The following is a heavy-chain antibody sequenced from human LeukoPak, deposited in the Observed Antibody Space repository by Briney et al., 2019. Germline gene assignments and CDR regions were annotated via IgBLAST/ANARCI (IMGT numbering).Heavy chain of an antibody. Sequence: GGSLRLSCAASGFTFSTYAMSRVRQAPGKGLEWVSAVSSSGTNTYYANVVKGRFTISRDNSKNMLYLQMSGLRAEDTAVYYCAKEMTALTTIDYWGQGTLVTVSS. D-gene: IGHD4-17*01. CDR3: AKEMTALTTIDY. J-gene: IGHJ4*02. CDR1: GFTFSTYA. V-gene: IGHV3-23*01. CDR2: VSSSGTNT.